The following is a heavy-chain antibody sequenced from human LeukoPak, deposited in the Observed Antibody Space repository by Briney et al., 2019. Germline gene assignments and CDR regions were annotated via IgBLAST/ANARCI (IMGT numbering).Heavy chain of an antibody. D-gene: IGHD4-17*01. CDR1: GYTFTSYG. CDR3: ARGRENDYGDYSHYFDY. Sequence: GASVKVSCKASGYTFTSYGISWVRQAPGQGLEWMGWISAYNGNTNYAQKLQGRVTMTTDTSTSTAYMELRSLRSDDTAVYYCARGRENDYGDYSHYFDYWGQGTLVTVSS. J-gene: IGHJ4*02. CDR2: ISAYNGNT. V-gene: IGHV1-18*01.